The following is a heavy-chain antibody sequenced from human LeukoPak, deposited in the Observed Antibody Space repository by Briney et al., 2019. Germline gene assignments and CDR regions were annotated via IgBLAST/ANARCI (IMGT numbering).Heavy chain of an antibody. J-gene: IGHJ4*02. CDR3: VSGGFMLYFDY. V-gene: IGHV3-21*01. D-gene: IGHD3-16*01. CDR2: ISSSSSYI. Sequence: PGGSLRLSCAASGFTFSNYVMSWVRQAPGKGLEWVSSISSSSSYIYYADSVKGRFTISRDNAKNSLYLQMNSLRAEDTAVYYCVSGGFMLYFDYWGQGTLVTVSS. CDR1: GFTFSNYV.